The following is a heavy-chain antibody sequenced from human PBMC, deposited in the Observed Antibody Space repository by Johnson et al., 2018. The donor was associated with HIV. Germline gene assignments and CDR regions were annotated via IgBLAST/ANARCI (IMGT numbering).Heavy chain of an antibody. Sequence: EQLVESGGGVVQSGRSLRLSCAASGFTFRSYSMHWVRQAPGKGLEWVSYISTITNTVFYAGSVKGRFTISRDNAKNSLYLQMNSLRAEDTAVYYCARVGVVGVPNAFDVSSQGTLVTVSS. CDR1: GFTFRSYS. D-gene: IGHD2-15*01. CDR3: ARVGVVGVPNAFDV. J-gene: IGHJ3*01. V-gene: IGHV3-48*04. CDR2: ISTITNTV.